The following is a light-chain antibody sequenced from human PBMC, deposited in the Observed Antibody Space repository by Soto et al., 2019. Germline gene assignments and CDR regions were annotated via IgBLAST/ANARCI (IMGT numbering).Light chain of an antibody. J-gene: IGKJ1*01. V-gene: IGKV1-39*01. CDR2: AAD. Sequence: QITQTTTSLSASVGDTFTMTCLASQSITNYLTWFQQKPGKAPSLLIFAADNLQDGVPSRFSGSGSGRDFSLTISSLQPEDFATYYCQQSYDMPWTFGQGTNVDIK. CDR1: QSITNY. CDR3: QQSYDMPWT.